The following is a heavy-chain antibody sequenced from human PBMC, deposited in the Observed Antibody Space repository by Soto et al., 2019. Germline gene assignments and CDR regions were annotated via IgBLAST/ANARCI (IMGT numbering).Heavy chain of an antibody. V-gene: IGHV4-59*08. CDR3: ATASPRRLPIDY. D-gene: IGHD5-12*01. J-gene: IGHJ4*02. Sequence: NPSETLSLTCTVSGGSISSYYWSWIRQPPGKGLEWIGYIYYSGSTNYNPSLKSRVTISVDTSKNQFSLKLSSVAAADTAVYYCATASPRRLPIDYWGKGTLVTVAS. CDR1: GGSISSYY. CDR2: IYYSGST.